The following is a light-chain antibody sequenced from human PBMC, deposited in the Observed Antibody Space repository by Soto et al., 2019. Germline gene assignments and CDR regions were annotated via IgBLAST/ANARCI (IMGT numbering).Light chain of an antibody. CDR3: QQSLNPKT. CDR2: GAS. CDR1: QSVSSIY. V-gene: IGKV3-20*01. Sequence: ETVLTQSLGTLSLSPGERATLSCRASQSVSSIYVAWSQQTPGQAPRLLIYGASTRATGIPDRFSGSGSGTDFTLTIDLLEPEDLAVYYCQQSLNPKTFGQGTKV. J-gene: IGKJ1*01.